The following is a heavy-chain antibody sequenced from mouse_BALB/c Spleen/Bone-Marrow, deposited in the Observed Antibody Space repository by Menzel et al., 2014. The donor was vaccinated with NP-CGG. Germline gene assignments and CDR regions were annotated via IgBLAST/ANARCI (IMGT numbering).Heavy chain of an antibody. CDR3: ARRGPGFDY. D-gene: IGHD3-3*01. CDR1: GYAFSSYW. V-gene: IGHV1-80*01. J-gene: IGHJ2*01. Sequence: VKVVESGAELVRPGSSVKISCKASGYAFSSYWMNWVKQRPGQGLEWIGQIYPGDGDTNYNGKFKGKATLTADKSSSTAYMQLSSLTSEDSAVYFCARRGPGFDYWGQGTTLTVSP. CDR2: IYPGDGDT.